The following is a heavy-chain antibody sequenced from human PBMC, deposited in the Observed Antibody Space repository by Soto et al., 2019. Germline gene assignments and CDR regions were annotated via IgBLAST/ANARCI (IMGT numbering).Heavy chain of an antibody. CDR3: AREPSGGDDYGDPRES. CDR1: GLTFSSYS. J-gene: IGHJ5*02. CDR2: ISSESITT. Sequence: EVQLVESGGGLVQPGGSLRLSCAASGLTFSSYSMNWVRQAPGKGLEWVSYISSESITTYYADSVKGRFAISRDNAKNSLYLQMDSLRDEDTAVYYCAREPSGGDDYGDPRESWGQETLVTVSS. V-gene: IGHV3-48*02. D-gene: IGHD4-17*01.